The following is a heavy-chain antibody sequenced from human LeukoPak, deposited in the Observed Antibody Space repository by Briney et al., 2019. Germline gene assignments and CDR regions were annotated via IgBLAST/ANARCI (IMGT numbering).Heavy chain of an antibody. CDR1: GRSISSYY. CDR3: ARYIWGSYPTFEDY. J-gene: IGHJ4*02. Sequence: SETLSLTCTVSGRSISSYYWSWVRQPPGKVLEWSGYISYSGSTNYNPSLKSRVTISVDTSKNQLSLKLNSVTAADTAVYYCARYIWGSYPTFEDYWGQGSLVTVSS. D-gene: IGHD3-16*02. CDR2: ISYSGST. V-gene: IGHV4-59*01.